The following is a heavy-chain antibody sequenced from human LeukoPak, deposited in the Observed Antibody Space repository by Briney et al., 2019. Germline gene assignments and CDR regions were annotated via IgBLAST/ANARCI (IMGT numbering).Heavy chain of an antibody. J-gene: IGHJ4*02. Sequence: ASVKVSCKASGYTFTNYGISWVRQAPGQGLEWMGWISAYNGNTNYAQKLQGRVTMTTDTSTSTAYMELRSLRSDDTAVYYCARSVPLSSGWYYFDYWGQGTLVTVSS. D-gene: IGHD6-19*01. CDR1: GYTFTNYG. CDR3: ARSVPLSSGWYYFDY. V-gene: IGHV1-18*01. CDR2: ISAYNGNT.